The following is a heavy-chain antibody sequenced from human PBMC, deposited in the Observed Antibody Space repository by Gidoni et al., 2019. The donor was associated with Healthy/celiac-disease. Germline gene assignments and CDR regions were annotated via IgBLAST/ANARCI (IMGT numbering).Heavy chain of an antibody. D-gene: IGHD6-13*01. CDR3: ARVEQQLVLLY. CDR1: GFTFSSYE. Sequence: EVQLVESGGGWVQPGGSLRLSCAASGFTFSSYEMNWVRQAPGKGLEWVSYISSSGSTIYYAASVKGRFTISRDNAKNSLYLQMTSLRAEDTAVYYCARVEQQLVLLYWGQGTLVTVSS. V-gene: IGHV3-48*03. J-gene: IGHJ4*02. CDR2: ISSSGSTI.